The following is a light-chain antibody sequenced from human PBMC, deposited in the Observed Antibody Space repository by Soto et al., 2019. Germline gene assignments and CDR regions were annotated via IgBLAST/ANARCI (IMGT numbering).Light chain of an antibody. J-gene: IGKJ2*01. Sequence: EIVMTQSPATLSVSPGERATLSCRASQSVSSKLVWYQQKPGQAPRLLIYGASTRATGIPARFSGSGSGTEFTLTISSLQSEDFAVYYCQQYNNWPPYTFGQGIKLEMK. CDR2: GAS. CDR3: QQYNNWPPYT. CDR1: QSVSSK. V-gene: IGKV3-15*01.